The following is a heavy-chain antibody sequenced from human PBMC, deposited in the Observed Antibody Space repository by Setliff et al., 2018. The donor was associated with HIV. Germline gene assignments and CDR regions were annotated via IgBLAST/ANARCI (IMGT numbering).Heavy chain of an antibody. J-gene: IGHJ4*02. CDR1: GVSVGSGDYY. CDR2: IFHSGDT. V-gene: IGHV4-31*03. D-gene: IGHD6-6*01. CDR3: ATRPRIAARPFDY. Sequence: SETLSLTCSVSGVSVGSGDYYWRWIRQHPEKALEWIGYIFHSGDTYYNPSLKSRISMSVDTSKNQFSLELTSLTAADTAVYYWATRPRIAARPFDYWGQGMLVTVSS.